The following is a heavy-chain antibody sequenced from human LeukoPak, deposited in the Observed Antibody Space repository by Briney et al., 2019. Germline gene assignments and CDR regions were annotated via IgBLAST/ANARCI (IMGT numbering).Heavy chain of an antibody. CDR2: ISYDGSNK. CDR1: GFTFSSYG. CDR3: ARDSASCRGCAFDV. J-gene: IGHJ3*01. D-gene: IGHD2-2*01. Sequence: PGRSLRLSCAASGFTFSSYGMHWVRQAPGKGLEWVAVISYDGSNKYYADSVKGRFTISRDNSKNTLYLQMNSLRAEDTAVFYCARDSASCRGCAFDVWGHGTLVTVSS. V-gene: IGHV3-30*03.